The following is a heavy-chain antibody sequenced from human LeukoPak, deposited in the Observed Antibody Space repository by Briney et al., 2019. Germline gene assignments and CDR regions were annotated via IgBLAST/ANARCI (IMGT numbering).Heavy chain of an antibody. Sequence: SETLSLTCTVSGGSISSYYWSWIRQPPGKGLEWIGSIYYSGTTYYNPSLKSRVTISVDTSKNQFSLKMSSVTAADAAVYYCARRGDGSSYDYWGQGTLVTVSS. V-gene: IGHV4-39*01. CDR1: GGSISSYY. D-gene: IGHD5-18*01. CDR2: IYYSGTT. J-gene: IGHJ4*02. CDR3: ARRGDGSSYDY.